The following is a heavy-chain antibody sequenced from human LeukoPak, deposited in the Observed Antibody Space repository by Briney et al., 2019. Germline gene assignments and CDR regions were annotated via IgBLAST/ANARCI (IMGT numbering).Heavy chain of an antibody. CDR1: GFTFSSYA. CDR3: AKQYYDCWSGPRAVAFDI. J-gene: IGHJ3*02. V-gene: IGHV3-23*01. Sequence: PGGSLRLSCAASGFTFSSYAMSWVRQAPGKGLEWVSAISGSGGSTYYADSVKGRFTISRDNSKNTLYLQMNSLRAEDTAVYYCAKQYYDCWSGPRAVAFDIWGQGTMVTVSS. CDR2: ISGSGGST. D-gene: IGHD3-3*01.